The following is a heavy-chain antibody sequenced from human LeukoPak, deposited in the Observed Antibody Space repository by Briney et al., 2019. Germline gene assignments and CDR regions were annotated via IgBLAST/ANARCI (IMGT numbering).Heavy chain of an antibody. J-gene: IGHJ4*02. D-gene: IGHD6-19*01. V-gene: IGHV3-7*01. CDR2: IKQDGSEK. CDR1: GFTLSTYW. CDR3: ARDRGSSGRLGRFDN. Sequence: PGGSLRLSCAASGFTLSTYWMTWVRQAPGKGLEWVANIKQDGSEKYYVDSVKGRFTISRDNAKKLLYLQMNSLRVEDTAVYYCARDRGSSGRLGRFDNWGQGTLVTVPP.